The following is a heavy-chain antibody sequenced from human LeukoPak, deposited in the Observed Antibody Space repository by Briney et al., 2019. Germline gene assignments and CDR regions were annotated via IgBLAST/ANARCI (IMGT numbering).Heavy chain of an antibody. J-gene: IGHJ3*02. CDR2: IYSGVPT. CDR1: GFTVSSNY. D-gene: IGHD5-24*01. CDR3: ARDRGPTRAFDI. Sequence: PGGSLRLSGAASGFTVSSNYMSWVRQAPGKGLEWVSVIYSGVPTYYADSVKGRFTISRDNSKNTLYLQMNSLRAEDTAVYYCARDRGPTRAFDIWGQGTMVTVS. V-gene: IGHV3-53*01.